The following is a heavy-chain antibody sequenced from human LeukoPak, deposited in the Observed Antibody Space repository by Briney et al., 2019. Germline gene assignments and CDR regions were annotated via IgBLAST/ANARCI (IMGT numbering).Heavy chain of an antibody. D-gene: IGHD3-3*01. V-gene: IGHV3-7*01. CDR2: IKQDGSEK. J-gene: IGHJ6*02. CDR3: ARERWSLYSNDYYYYGLDV. CDR1: AFIFSGHW. Sequence: GGSLRLSGEGSAFIFSGHWMNWVRQAPGKGLEWVAHIKQDGSEKNYVDSVKGRFTISRDNAKNSLYLQMNSLRAEDTAVYYCARERWSLYSNDYYYYGLDVWGQGTTVTVSS.